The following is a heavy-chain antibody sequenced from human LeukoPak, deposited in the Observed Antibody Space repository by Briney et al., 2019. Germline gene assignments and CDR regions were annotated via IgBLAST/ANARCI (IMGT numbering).Heavy chain of an antibody. CDR1: GGSISSGGYY. J-gene: IGHJ3*02. CDR3: ARDIPRDGYNTGDAFDI. D-gene: IGHD5-24*01. Sequence: SETLSLTCTVSGGSISSGGYYWSWIRQHPGKGLEWIGYIYYSGSTYYNPSLKSRVTISVDTSKNQFSLKLSSVTAADTAVYYCARDIPRDGYNTGDAFDIWGQGTMVTVSS. V-gene: IGHV4-31*03. CDR2: IYYSGST.